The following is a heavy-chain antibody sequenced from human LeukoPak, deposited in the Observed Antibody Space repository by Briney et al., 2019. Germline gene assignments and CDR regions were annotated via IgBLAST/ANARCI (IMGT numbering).Heavy chain of an antibody. CDR1: GFTFSSYG. CDR2: ISYDGSNK. Sequence: GGSLRLSCAASGFTFSSYGMHWVRQAPGKGLEWVAVISYDGSNKYYADSVKGRFTISRDNSKNTLYLQMNSLRAEDTAVYYCARIYDYVWGSYRVFDYWGQGTLVTVSS. J-gene: IGHJ4*02. V-gene: IGHV3-30*03. CDR3: ARIYDYVWGSYRVFDY. D-gene: IGHD3-16*02.